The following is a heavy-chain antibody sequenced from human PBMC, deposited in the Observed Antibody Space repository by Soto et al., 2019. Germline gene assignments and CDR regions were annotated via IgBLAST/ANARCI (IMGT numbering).Heavy chain of an antibody. CDR1: GYTFTSYG. CDR3: AREKYYGSGSYGYYYYMDA. Sequence: ASVKVSCKASGYTFTSYGISWVRQAPGQGLEWMGWISAYNGNTNYAQKLQGRVTMTTDTSTSTAYMELRSLRSDDTAVYYCAREKYYGSGSYGYYYYMDAWGKGTTVTVSS. V-gene: IGHV1-18*01. J-gene: IGHJ6*03. D-gene: IGHD3-10*01. CDR2: ISAYNGNT.